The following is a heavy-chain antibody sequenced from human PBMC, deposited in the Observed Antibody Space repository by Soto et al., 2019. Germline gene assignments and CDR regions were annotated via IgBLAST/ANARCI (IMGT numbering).Heavy chain of an antibody. J-gene: IGHJ4*02. CDR1: GNSISGTSSF. Sequence: QLQLRESGPGLVKPSETLSLTCTVSGNSISGTSSFWAWIRQPPGKNLEWIGSVYYTGSTYYNSYLKSRVSISIDTSKNQFSLSLNSVTAADTAVYYCTRRVRSTGLLDYWGQGALVTVSS. CDR2: VYYTGST. V-gene: IGHV4-39*01. CDR3: TRRVRSTGLLDY. D-gene: IGHD4-4*01.